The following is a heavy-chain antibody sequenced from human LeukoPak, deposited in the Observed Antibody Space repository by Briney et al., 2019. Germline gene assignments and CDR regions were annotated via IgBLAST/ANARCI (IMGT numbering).Heavy chain of an antibody. CDR2: IKQDGSEK. Sequence: GGSLRLSCAASGFTLGNYWMSWVRQAPGKGLEWVANIKQDGSEKYYVDSVKGRFTISRDNAKNSLYLQVNSLRAEDTAVYYCAREYSAYDLDYWGQGTLVTVCS. CDR3: AREYSAYDLDY. J-gene: IGHJ4*02. CDR1: GFTLGNYW. D-gene: IGHD5-12*01. V-gene: IGHV3-7*04.